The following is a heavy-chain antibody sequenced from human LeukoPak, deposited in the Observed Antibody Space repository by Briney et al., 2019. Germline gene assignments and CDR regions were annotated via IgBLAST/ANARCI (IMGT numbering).Heavy chain of an antibody. Sequence: PSETLSLTCTISGGSIGSYYWSWIRQPPGKGLEWIGYIYYSGSTNYNPSLKSRVTISVDTSKNQFSLKLSSVTAADTAVYYCARGYMEFDPWGQGTLVTVSS. J-gene: IGHJ5*02. CDR1: GGSIGSYY. CDR2: IYYSGST. V-gene: IGHV4-59*08. D-gene: IGHD5-18*01. CDR3: ARGYMEFDP.